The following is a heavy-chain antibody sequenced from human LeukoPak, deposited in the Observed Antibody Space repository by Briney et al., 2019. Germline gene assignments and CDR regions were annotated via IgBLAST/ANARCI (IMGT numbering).Heavy chain of an antibody. V-gene: IGHV4-39*07. CDR1: GVSISSSNSY. J-gene: IGHJ5*02. CDR3: ARPKGYCSSTSCLGGNWFDP. D-gene: IGHD2-2*01. CDR2: IYYSGNT. Sequence: SETLSLTCTVSGVSISSSNSYWGWIRQPPGKGLEWIGSIYYSGNTYYNASLKSQVTISVDTSKNQFSLKLSSVTAADTAVYYCARPKGYCSSTSCLGGNWFDPWGQGTLVTVSS.